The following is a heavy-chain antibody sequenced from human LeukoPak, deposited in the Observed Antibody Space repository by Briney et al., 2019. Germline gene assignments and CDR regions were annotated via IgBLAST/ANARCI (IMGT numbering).Heavy chain of an antibody. CDR3: ARARAGYYGSGTGYAFDI. Sequence: PGGSLTLSCAASGFTFSDYYMSWIRQAPGKGLEWVSYIRSSSTYTNYADSVKGRFTNSRDNAKNSLYLQMNSLRAEDTAVYYCARARAGYYGSGTGYAFDIWGQGTMVTVSS. V-gene: IGHV3-11*05. D-gene: IGHD3-10*01. J-gene: IGHJ3*02. CDR2: IRSSSTYT. CDR1: GFTFSDYY.